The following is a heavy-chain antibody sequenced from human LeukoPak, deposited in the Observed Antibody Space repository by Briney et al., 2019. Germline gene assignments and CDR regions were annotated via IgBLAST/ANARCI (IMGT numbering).Heavy chain of an antibody. J-gene: IGHJ4*02. CDR2: IIGGDGST. V-gene: IGHV3-23*01. D-gene: IGHD6-19*01. CDR3: AKAKSGSAGDCFDY. CDR1: GFTFSSYA. Sequence: GASMRLSCAASGFTFSSYAMRWVRQAAEGGVEWVSVIIGGDGSTYYADSVKGRFTISRDNSKNTLYLQMNSLRAEDTAMYYCAKAKSGSAGDCFDYWGQGTLVTVSS.